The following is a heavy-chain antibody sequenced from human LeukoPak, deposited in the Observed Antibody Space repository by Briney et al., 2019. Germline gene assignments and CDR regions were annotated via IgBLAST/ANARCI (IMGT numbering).Heavy chain of an antibody. CDR3: ARDVYDYVWGDYYYYGMDV. Sequence: SQTLSLACTVSGGSISSGGYYWSWIRQHPGKGLEWIGYIYYSGSTYYNPSLKSRVTISVDTSKNQFSLKLSSVTAVDTAVYYCARDVYDYVWGDYYYYGMDVWGQGTTVTVSS. J-gene: IGHJ6*02. CDR2: IYYSGST. CDR1: GGSISSGGYY. D-gene: IGHD3-16*01. V-gene: IGHV4-31*03.